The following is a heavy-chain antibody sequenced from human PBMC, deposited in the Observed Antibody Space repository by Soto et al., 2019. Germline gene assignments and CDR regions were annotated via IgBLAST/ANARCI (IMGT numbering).Heavy chain of an antibody. D-gene: IGHD3-3*01. V-gene: IGHV3-21*01. CDR3: ARDNGAITIFGVVDDAFEI. Sequence: GGSLRLSCAASGFTFSSYSMNWVRQAPGKGLEWVSSISSSSSCIYYADSVKGRFTISRDNAKNSLYLQMNSLRAEDTALYYCARDNGAITIFGVVDDAFEIWGQGTMVTVSS. CDR2: ISSSSSCI. CDR1: GFTFSSYS. J-gene: IGHJ3*02.